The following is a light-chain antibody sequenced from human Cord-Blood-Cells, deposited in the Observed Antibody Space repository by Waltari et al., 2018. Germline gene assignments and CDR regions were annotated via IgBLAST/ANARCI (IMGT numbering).Light chain of an antibody. CDR3: CSYAGSSTFVV. Sequence: QSALPPPASVSVSPGQTITISSPGTSSDVGSYNLVTWYQQHPGKAPKLLIYEVSKRPSGVSNRCSGSKSGNTASLTISGLQAEDEADYYCCSYAGSSTFVVFGGGTKLTVL. V-gene: IGLV2-23*02. CDR1: SSDVGSYNL. CDR2: EVS. J-gene: IGLJ2*01.